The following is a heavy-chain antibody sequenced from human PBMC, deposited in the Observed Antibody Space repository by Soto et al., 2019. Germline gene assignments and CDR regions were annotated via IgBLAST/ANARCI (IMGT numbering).Heavy chain of an antibody. CDR3: VRGDGDYHDGNGYLCRH. D-gene: IGHD3-22*01. Sequence: DVQLVESGGGLFQPGGSLRLSCAASGFTFSSYWMHWVRQAPGKGLVWVSRIRSDGTNAEYAGSVKGRFTISRDNAENTLYLQMSSLRVEDTAVYYCVRGDGDYHDGNGYLCRHWGQGTLVTVSS. CDR2: IRSDGTNA. J-gene: IGHJ4*02. V-gene: IGHV3-74*03. CDR1: GFTFSSYW.